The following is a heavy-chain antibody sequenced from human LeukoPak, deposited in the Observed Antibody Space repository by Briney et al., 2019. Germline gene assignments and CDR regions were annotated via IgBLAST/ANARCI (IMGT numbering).Heavy chain of an antibody. CDR1: GYTFTNYT. J-gene: IGHJ4*02. V-gene: IGHV7-4-1*02. CDR3: TRFAEYDYGGNSG. CDR2: IDTNTGNP. D-gene: IGHD4-23*01. Sequence: ASVKVSCKASGYTFTNYTINWVRLAPGQGLEWMGWIDTNTGNPTYAQGFAGRFVFSLDTSVTTTYLQISSLKAEDTAAYYCTRFAEYDYGGNSGWGQGTLVTVSS.